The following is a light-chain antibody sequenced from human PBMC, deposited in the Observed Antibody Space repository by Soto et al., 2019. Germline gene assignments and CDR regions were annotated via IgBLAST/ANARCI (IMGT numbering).Light chain of an antibody. J-gene: IGKJ5*01. CDR1: QDINIY. V-gene: IGKV1-33*01. CDR2: DAS. CDR3: QQYDILPIT. Sequence: DIHMTQYPSSLFASVGARVTITCQATQDINIYLNWYQQKPGKAPNLLIYDASNLEIGVPSRFSGSGSGTHFTFTISSLQTEDIGTYYCQQYDILPITFGRGTRLEIK.